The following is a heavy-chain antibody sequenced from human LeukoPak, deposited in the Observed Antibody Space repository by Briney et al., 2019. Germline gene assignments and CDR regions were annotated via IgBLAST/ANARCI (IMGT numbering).Heavy chain of an antibody. V-gene: IGHV3-48*02. CDR2: ISSSGYTI. CDR3: EASRRTTTGVDY. D-gene: IGHD1-1*01. J-gene: IGHJ4*02. Sequence: GGSLRLSCAASGFTFDSYSIHWVRQAPGKGLEWISCISSSGYTIYYADSVKGRFTVSRDEAKSSVYLQMHSLRDEDTAVYYCEASRRTTTGVDYWGQGTLVTVSS. CDR1: GFTFDSYS.